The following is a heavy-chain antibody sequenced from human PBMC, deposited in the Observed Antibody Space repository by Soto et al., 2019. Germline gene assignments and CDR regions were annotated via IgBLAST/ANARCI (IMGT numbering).Heavy chain of an antibody. Sequence: GESLKISYKGSGYRFTNYWIAWVRQMPGKGLEWMGIFYPGDADTRYSPSFQGQVTISADRSTSTAYLQWRSLKASDTAMYYCALFQVASWGGAFDYWGQGTSVTLSS. D-gene: IGHD3-16*01. J-gene: IGHJ4*02. CDR1: GYRFTNYW. CDR2: FYPGDADT. CDR3: ALFQVASWGGAFDY. V-gene: IGHV5-51*01.